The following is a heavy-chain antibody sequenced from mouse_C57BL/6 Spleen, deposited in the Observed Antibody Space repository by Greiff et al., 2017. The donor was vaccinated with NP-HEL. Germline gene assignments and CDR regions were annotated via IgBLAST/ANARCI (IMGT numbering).Heavy chain of an antibody. CDR1: GYSITSGYY. CDR3: AREGNREYAMDY. CDR2: ISYDGSN. V-gene: IGHV3-6*01. Sequence: EVKLMESGPGLVKPSQSLSLTCSVTGYSITSGYYWNWIRQVPGNKLEWMGYISYDGSNNYNPSLKNRISITRDTSKNQFFLKLNSVTTEDTATYYCAREGNREYAMDYWGQGTSVTVSS. J-gene: IGHJ4*01.